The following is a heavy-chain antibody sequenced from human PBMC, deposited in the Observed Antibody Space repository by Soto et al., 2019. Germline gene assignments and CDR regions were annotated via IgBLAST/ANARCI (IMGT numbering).Heavy chain of an antibody. CDR3: AKVRYSSPMGYYYGTDV. CDR1: RVAFSKFI. Sequence: SVKVSCKASRVAFSKFIVTWVRQAPGLGLEWVGGIIPIFGTANYAQKFQGRVTITADESTSTSYMEVNNLRSEDTAVYYCAKVRYSSPMGYYYGTDVWGQGTTVTVSS. D-gene: IGHD6-19*01. V-gene: IGHV1-69*13. J-gene: IGHJ6*02. CDR2: IIPIFGTA.